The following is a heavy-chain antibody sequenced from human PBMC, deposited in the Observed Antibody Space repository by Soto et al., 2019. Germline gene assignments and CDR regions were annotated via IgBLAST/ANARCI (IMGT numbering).Heavy chain of an antibody. CDR2: TSGSSGVT. CDR1: GFTFSSYA. J-gene: IGHJ4*02. Sequence: HPGGSLRLSCAASGFTFSSYAMTWVRQAPGKGLEWVSSTSGSSGVTYYADSVKGRFTISRDNSENALYLQMNSLRAEDTAIYYCATNDRANPNRGWYIYWGQGTLVTVSS. CDR3: ATNDRANPNRGWYIY. D-gene: IGHD6-19*01. V-gene: IGHV3-23*01.